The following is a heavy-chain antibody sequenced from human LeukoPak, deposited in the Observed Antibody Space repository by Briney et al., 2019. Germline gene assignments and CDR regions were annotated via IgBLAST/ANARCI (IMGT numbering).Heavy chain of an antibody. CDR3: ARASDSSGYYDY. V-gene: IGHV1-24*01. D-gene: IGHD3-22*01. J-gene: IGHJ4*02. CDR2: FDPEDGVT. CDR1: GYTLTELS. Sequence: ASVKVSCKVSGYTLTELSMHWVRQAPGKGLEWMGGFDPEDGVTIYAQKFQGRVTMTEDTSTDTAYMELSSLRAEDTAVYYCARASDSSGYYDYWGQGTLVTVSS.